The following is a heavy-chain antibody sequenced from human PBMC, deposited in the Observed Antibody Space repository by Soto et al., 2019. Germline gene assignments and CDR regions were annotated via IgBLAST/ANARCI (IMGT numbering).Heavy chain of an antibody. CDR3: ARDGGRY. CDR1: GFTFSTYA. Sequence: QVQLVESGGGVVQPGRSLRLSCAASGFTFSTYAMHWVRRAPGKGLEWMAVISYDSTNKYYADSLKGRLTISRDNSKNTLSLQLNSLRAEDTALYYCARDGGRYWGHGTMVIVSS. CDR2: ISYDSTNK. V-gene: IGHV3-30-3*01. J-gene: IGHJ3*01. D-gene: IGHD3-10*01.